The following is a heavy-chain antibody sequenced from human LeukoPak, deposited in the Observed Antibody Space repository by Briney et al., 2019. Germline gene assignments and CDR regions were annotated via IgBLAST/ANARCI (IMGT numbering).Heavy chain of an antibody. J-gene: IGHJ4*02. Sequence: SEALSLTCTVSGGSISSSSYYWAWIRQPPGRGLELIGSIYYTGATYYNPSLKSRVTISVDTSKNQFSLKVTSVTAADTAVYYCARPVRPSALINTGFGYWGQGTLVTVSS. CDR3: ARPVRPSALINTGFGY. V-gene: IGHV4-39*01. CDR2: IYYTGAT. CDR1: GGSISSSSYY. D-gene: IGHD3-22*01.